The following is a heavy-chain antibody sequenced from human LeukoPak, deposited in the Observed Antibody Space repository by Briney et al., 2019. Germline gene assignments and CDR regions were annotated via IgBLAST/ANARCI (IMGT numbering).Heavy chain of an antibody. CDR1: GGSISNHY. CDR2: LYTSGSM. V-gene: IGHV4-4*07. CDR3: TKGRGI. Sequence: SETLSLTCTVSGGSISNHYWGWIRQPAGKGLEWIGHLYTSGSMSYNPSLKSRVTISVDTSKNQFSLKLTSVTAADTAVYYCTKGRGIWGQGTLVTVSS. J-gene: IGHJ4*02. D-gene: IGHD3-10*01.